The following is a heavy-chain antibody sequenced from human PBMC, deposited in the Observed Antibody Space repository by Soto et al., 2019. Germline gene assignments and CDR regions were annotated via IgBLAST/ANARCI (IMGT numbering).Heavy chain of an antibody. Sequence: QVQLVQSGAEVKKPGSSVKVSCKASGGTFSSYAISWVRQAPGQGLEWMGGIIPIFGTANYAQKFQGRVTITAEESTRTAYMERSSLRSEDTAVYYCARDDYAPPSGAFDIWGQGTMVTVSS. J-gene: IGHJ3*02. CDR1: GGTFSSYA. CDR3: ARDDYAPPSGAFDI. D-gene: IGHD4-17*01. CDR2: IIPIFGTA. V-gene: IGHV1-69*12.